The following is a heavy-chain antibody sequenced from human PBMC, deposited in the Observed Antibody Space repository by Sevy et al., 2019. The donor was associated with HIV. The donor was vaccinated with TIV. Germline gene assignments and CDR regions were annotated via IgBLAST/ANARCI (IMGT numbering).Heavy chain of an antibody. V-gene: IGHV3-23*01. CDR1: GFTFNSYA. Sequence: GGSLRLSCAASGFTFNSYAMNWVRQAPGKGLDWVSTISGSGVTTYHADSVKGLFTISKDNSKNPLYLKMNSLRAEDTAVYYCAKSKNYLDAFDIWGQGTKVTVSS. CDR3: AKSKNYLDAFDI. J-gene: IGHJ3*02. D-gene: IGHD1-7*01. CDR2: ISGSGVTT.